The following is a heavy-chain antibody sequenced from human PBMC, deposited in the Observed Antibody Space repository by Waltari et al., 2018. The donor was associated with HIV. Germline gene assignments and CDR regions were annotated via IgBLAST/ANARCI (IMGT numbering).Heavy chain of an antibody. CDR3: ARDYFGAGTSWFFDY. D-gene: IGHD3-10*01. V-gene: IGHV3-11*01. J-gene: IGHJ4*02. CDR1: GFAPSGYY. Sequence: QVQLVESGGGLVKPGGSLSLPCEVSGFAPSGYYISWIRQAPGQGLEWIAYISGNGMAVYYADSVKGRFTVSRDNADNKLHLQLTNLRAEDTALYYCARDYFGAGTSWFFDYWGQGALVIVSP. CDR2: ISGNGMAV.